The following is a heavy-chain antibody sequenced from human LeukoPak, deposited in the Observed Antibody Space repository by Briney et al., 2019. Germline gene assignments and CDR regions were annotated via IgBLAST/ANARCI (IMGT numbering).Heavy chain of an antibody. Sequence: WISQTPGKGLEWIAYMYYSGSTYYNPSLKSRVTMSADTSKNQLSLKLSSVTAADTAVYYCARPYYYDSRIDPWGQGILVTVSS. V-gene: IGHV4-30-4*01. D-gene: IGHD3-22*01. CDR3: ARPYYYDSRIDP. J-gene: IGHJ5*02. CDR2: MYYSGST.